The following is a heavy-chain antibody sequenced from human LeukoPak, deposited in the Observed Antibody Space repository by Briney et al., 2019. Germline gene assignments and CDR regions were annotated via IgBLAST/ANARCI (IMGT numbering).Heavy chain of an antibody. J-gene: IGHJ5*02. Sequence: GGSLRLSCVVSRFTFSHYWMSWVRQAPGKGLEWVANIKQDGSEKYYVGSVRGRFTISRDNADNSLYLQMNSLRGEDTGAYYCARDRVAAPGWFDTWGQGTLVTVSS. CDR1: RFTFSHYW. CDR2: IKQDGSEK. CDR3: ARDRVAAPGWFDT. D-gene: IGHD3-10*01. V-gene: IGHV3-7*03.